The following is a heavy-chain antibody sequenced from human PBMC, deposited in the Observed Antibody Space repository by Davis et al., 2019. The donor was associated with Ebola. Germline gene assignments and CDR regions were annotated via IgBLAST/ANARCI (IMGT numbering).Heavy chain of an antibody. CDR3: ARRLGVSKDTRHDH. V-gene: IGHV1-8*01. D-gene: IGHD2-15*01. J-gene: IGHJ4*02. CDR1: EYTFVSYD. Sequence: AASVKVSCKASEYTFVSYDINWVRQATGQGLEWMGWMNPNSGNTGYAQKFQGRVTMTRNTSISTAYMEVSSLRSEDTAVYYCARRLGVSKDTRHDHWGQGTLVTVSS. CDR2: MNPNSGNT.